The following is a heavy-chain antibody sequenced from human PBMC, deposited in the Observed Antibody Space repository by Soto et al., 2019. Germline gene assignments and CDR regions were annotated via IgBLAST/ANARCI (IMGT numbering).Heavy chain of an antibody. Sequence: QVQLVQSGAEVKKPGSSVKLSCKASGGTFSSYAISWVRQAPGQGLEWMGGIIPIFGTADYAQKFQGRVTITADESTSTAYVELSSLRSEDTAVYYCAKDLEKYYYGMDVWGQGTTVTVSS. CDR1: GGTFSSYA. CDR3: AKDLEKYYYGMDV. CDR2: IIPIFGTA. V-gene: IGHV1-69*12. J-gene: IGHJ6*02.